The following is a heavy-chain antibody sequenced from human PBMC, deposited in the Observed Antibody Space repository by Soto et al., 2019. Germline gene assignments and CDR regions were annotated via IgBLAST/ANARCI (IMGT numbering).Heavy chain of an antibody. D-gene: IGHD3-3*01. CDR1: GYTFTSYD. J-gene: IGHJ6*03. CDR3: AASSHYDFWSGSPFDYYYYMDV. Sequence: ASVKVSCKASGYTFTSYDINWVRQATGQGLEWMGWMNPNSGNTGYAQKFQGRVTMTRNTSISTAYMELSSLRSEDTAVYYCAASSHYDFWSGSPFDYYYYMDVWGKGTTVTVSS. CDR2: MNPNSGNT. V-gene: IGHV1-8*01.